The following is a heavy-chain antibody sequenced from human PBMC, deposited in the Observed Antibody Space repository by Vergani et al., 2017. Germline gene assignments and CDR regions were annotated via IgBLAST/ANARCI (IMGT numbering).Heavy chain of an antibody. CDR2: ISYDGSNK. Sequence: QVQLVESGGGVVQPGRSLRLSCAASGFTFSSYAMHWVRQAPGKGLEWVAVISYDGSNKYYADSVKGRFTISRDNSKNTLYLQMNSLRAEDTAVYYCAKDAFDIWGQGTTVTVSS. V-gene: IGHV3-30-3*01. CDR3: AKDAFDI. CDR1: GFTFSSYA. J-gene: IGHJ3*02.